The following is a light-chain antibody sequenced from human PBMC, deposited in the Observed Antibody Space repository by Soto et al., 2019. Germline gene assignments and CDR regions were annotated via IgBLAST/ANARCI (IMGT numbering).Light chain of an antibody. CDR3: QQFYSTPYT. J-gene: IGKJ2*01. Sequence: DVVMTQSPDSLAVSLGERATINCKSSQSLLNSSNNKNYLAWYQQKPGQSPELLIYWASTRESGVPDRFSGSGSGTDFNLTISSLQAEDVAVYYCQQFYSTPYTFGQGTKLEIK. V-gene: IGKV4-1*01. CDR2: WAS. CDR1: QSLLNSSNNKNY.